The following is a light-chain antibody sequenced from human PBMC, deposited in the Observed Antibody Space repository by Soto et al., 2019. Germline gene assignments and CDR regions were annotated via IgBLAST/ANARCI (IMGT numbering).Light chain of an antibody. J-gene: IGLJ3*02. Sequence: QSALTQPPSASGSPGQSVTISCTGTSSDVGGYNSVSWYQQHPGKAPKLMIYEVTKRPSGVPDRFSGSKSGNTASLTVSGLLPEDEADYYCSSHAGIINVVFGGGTQLTVL. CDR2: EVT. CDR3: SSHAGIINVV. CDR1: SSDVGGYNS. V-gene: IGLV2-8*01.